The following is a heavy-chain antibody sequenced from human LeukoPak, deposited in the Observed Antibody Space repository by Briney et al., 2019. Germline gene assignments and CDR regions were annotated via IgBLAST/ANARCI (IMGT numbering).Heavy chain of an antibody. CDR2: INSDGSST. J-gene: IGHJ5*02. CDR3: GGPAFDP. D-gene: IGHD2-15*01. Sequence: GGSLRLSCAASGFTFSSYWMHWVRHAPGKGLVWVSRINSDGSSTSYADSVKGRFTISRDNAKNTLSLQMNSLRAKDTAVYYCGGPAFDPWGQGTLVTVSS. V-gene: IGHV3-74*01. CDR1: GFTFSSYW.